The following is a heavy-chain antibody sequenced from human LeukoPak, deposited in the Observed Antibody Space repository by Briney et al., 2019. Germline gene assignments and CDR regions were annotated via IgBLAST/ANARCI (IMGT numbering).Heavy chain of an antibody. CDR1: GYTFSSYD. Sequence: ASVKVSCKASGYTFSSYDIHWVRQATGQGLEWMGWMNPNSGNTGYAQKFQGRVTMTRTPSISTAYMELRNLRSDDTAVYYCARGQNGDSDYWGQGTLVTVSS. V-gene: IGHV1-8*01. D-gene: IGHD4-17*01. J-gene: IGHJ4*02. CDR2: MNPNSGNT. CDR3: ARGQNGDSDY.